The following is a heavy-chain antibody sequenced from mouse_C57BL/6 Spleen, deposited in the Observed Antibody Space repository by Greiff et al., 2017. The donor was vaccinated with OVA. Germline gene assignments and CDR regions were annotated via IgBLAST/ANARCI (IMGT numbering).Heavy chain of an antibody. V-gene: IGHV1-82*01. CDR3: ARQNYGSLLDY. Sequence: VQLQQSGPELVKPGASVKISCKASGYAFSSSWMNWVKQRPGKGLEWIGRIYPGDGDTNYNGKFKGKATLTADKSSSTAYMQLSSLTSEDSAVYFCARQNYGSLLDYWGQGTTLTVSS. CDR1: GYAFSSSW. CDR2: IYPGDGDT. D-gene: IGHD1-1*01. J-gene: IGHJ2*01.